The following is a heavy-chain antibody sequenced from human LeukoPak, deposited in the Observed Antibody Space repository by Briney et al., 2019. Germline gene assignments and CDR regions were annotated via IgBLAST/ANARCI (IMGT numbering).Heavy chain of an antibody. CDR1: GFTFSSYG. J-gene: IGHJ4*02. CDR3: VRAAGSYQVFDY. Sequence: GGSLRLSCAASGFTFSSYGMSWVRQAPGKGLEWVSAISGSGGSTYYADSVKGRFTISRDNSKNTLYLQMNSLRAEDTAVYYCVRAAGSYQVFDYWGQGTLVTVSS. V-gene: IGHV3-23*01. CDR2: ISGSGGST. D-gene: IGHD1-26*01.